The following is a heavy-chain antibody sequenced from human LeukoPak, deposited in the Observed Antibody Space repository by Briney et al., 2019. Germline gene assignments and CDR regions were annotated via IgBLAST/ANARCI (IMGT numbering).Heavy chain of an antibody. Sequence: SETLSLTCAVSGGSISSSSYYWGWIRQPPGKGLEWIGSIYYSGSTYYNPSLKSRVTISVDTSKNQFSLKLSSVTAADTAVYYCASPTVTTLGIDYWGQGTLVTVSS. J-gene: IGHJ4*02. D-gene: IGHD4-11*01. CDR1: GGSISSSSYY. V-gene: IGHV4-39*01. CDR3: ASPTVTTLGIDY. CDR2: IYYSGST.